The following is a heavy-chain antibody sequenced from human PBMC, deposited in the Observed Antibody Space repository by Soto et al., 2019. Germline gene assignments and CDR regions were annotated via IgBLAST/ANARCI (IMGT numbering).Heavy chain of an antibody. V-gene: IGHV3-48*02. Sequence: QPGGSLRLSCAASGFTFSNYAMNWVRQAPGKGLEWVSYISHKSSAIYHADSVKGRFTISRDNAKNSLYLQMNSLRDEDTAVYYCARDPYSSTTATIMDYWGQGTLVTVSS. CDR1: GFTFSNYA. CDR3: ARDPYSSTTATIMDY. J-gene: IGHJ4*02. CDR2: ISHKSSAI. D-gene: IGHD4-17*01.